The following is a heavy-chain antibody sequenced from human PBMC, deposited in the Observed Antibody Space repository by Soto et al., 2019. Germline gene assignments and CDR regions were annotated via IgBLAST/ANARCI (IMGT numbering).Heavy chain of an antibody. Sequence: GASVKVSCKASGDTFSSYAISWVRQAPGQGLEWMGGIIPIFGTANYAQKFQGRVTITADESTSTAYMELSSLRSEDTAVYYCARDRNWNSGFNWFDPWGQGTLVTVSS. CDR1: GDTFSSYA. CDR3: ARDRNWNSGFNWFDP. V-gene: IGHV1-69*13. J-gene: IGHJ5*02. D-gene: IGHD1-7*01. CDR2: IIPIFGTA.